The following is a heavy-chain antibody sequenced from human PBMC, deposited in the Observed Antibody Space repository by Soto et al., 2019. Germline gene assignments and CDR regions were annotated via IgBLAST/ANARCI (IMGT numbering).Heavy chain of an antibody. Sequence: QVQLVESGGGVVQPGGSLRLSCAASGFTFSNYAMHWVRQAPGKGLEWVAIISFDGINKFYSDSVKGRFTISRDNSKNTLYLEMSSLRVEDTAVFFCAKDLSYCSGGNCYQNDGSDNWGRGTLVTVSS. J-gene: IGHJ4*02. V-gene: IGHV3-30*18. D-gene: IGHD2-15*01. CDR3: AKDLSYCSGGNCYQNDGSDN. CDR1: GFTFSNYA. CDR2: ISFDGINK.